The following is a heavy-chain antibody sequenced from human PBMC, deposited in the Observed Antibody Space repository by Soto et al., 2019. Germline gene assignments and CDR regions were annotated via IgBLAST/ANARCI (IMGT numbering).Heavy chain of an antibody. V-gene: IGHV3-74*01. J-gene: IGHJ3*02. CDR3: VRGSDSSGGWSFDI. D-gene: IGHD3-22*01. Sequence: EVQLVESGGDLVQPGGSLRLSCAASGFTFSSSRMHWVRQGPGKGLVWVSRINSDAITNYADSVKGRFTISRDNAENTVYMEMNSLRAEDTATYFCVRGSDSSGGWSFDICGQLAMVTVSS. CDR2: INSDAIT. CDR1: GFTFSSSR.